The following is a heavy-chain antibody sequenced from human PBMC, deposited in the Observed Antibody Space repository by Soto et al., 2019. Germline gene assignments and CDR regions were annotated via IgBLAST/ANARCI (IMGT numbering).Heavy chain of an antibody. V-gene: IGHV3-11*01. D-gene: IGHD3-10*01. CDR3: ARDRGKVSVDS. J-gene: IGHJ4*02. CDR2: ISTRGSTI. Sequence: QVHLVESGGGLVKPGGSLRLSCTASGFTFSDFHMNWIRQAPGRGLEWISYISTRGSTIHYVDSVKGRFTISRDNAKNSVARHLSSRRGEDTAVYYCARDRGKVSVDSWGQGPLVTVS. CDR1: GFTFSDFH.